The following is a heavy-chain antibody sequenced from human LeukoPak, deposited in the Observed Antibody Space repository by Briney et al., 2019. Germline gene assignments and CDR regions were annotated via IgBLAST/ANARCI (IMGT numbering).Heavy chain of an antibody. CDR2: ISYDGSNK. D-gene: IGHD3-10*01. CDR1: GFTISSYA. CDR3: ARDGELWFGELVRGSTTYYFDY. Sequence: GGSLRLSCAASGFTISSYAMHWVRQAPGKGLEWVAVISYDGSNKYYADSVKGRFTISRDNSKNTLYLQMNSLRAEDTAVYYCARDGELWFGELVRGSTTYYFDYWGQGTLVTVSS. J-gene: IGHJ4*02. V-gene: IGHV3-30*04.